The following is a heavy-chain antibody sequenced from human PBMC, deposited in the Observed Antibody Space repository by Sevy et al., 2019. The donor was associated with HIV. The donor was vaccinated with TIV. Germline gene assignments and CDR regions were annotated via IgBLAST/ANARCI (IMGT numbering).Heavy chain of an antibody. V-gene: IGHV1-18*01. CDR2: ISAYNGNI. CDR1: GYIFTSYG. CDR3: VRDYDILTGHGY. Sequence: ASVKVSCKASGYIFTSYGISWVRQAPGQGPEWMGWISAYNGNIKYAQKFQGRVTMTTDTSTKIVYMELRSLRSDDTAVYYCVRDYDILTGHGYWGQGTLVTVSS. D-gene: IGHD3-9*01. J-gene: IGHJ4*02.